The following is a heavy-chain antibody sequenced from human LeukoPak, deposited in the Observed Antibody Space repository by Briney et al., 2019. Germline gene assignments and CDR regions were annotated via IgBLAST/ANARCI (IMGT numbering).Heavy chain of an antibody. Sequence: KPGSSVKVSCKASGGTFSSYTISWVRKAPGQGLEWMGRIIPILGIANYAQKFQGRVTITADKSTSTAYMELSSLRSEDTAVYYCAREFDLWSGYLDYWGQGTLVTVSS. D-gene: IGHD3-3*01. J-gene: IGHJ4*02. CDR1: GGTFSSYT. CDR3: AREFDLWSGYLDY. V-gene: IGHV1-69*04. CDR2: IIPILGIA.